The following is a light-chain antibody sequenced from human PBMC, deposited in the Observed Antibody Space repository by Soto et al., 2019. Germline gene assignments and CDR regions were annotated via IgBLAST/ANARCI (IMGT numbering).Light chain of an antibody. CDR2: DTS. CDR1: QSVSNY. Sequence: EIVLTQSPATLSLSPGERATLSCRASQSVSNYLAWYQQKPGQAPRLLIYDTSNRATGTTARFSGSGSGTDFTLTISSLEPEDFAVYYCHQRDNWLFGPGNKVDIK. CDR3: HQRDNWL. V-gene: IGKV3-11*01. J-gene: IGKJ3*01.